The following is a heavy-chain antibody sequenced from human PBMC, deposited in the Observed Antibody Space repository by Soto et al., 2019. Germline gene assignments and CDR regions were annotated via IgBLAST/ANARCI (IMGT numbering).Heavy chain of an antibody. J-gene: IGHJ4*02. Sequence: ASVKVSCKASGYSLTSYYMHWVRRAPGQGLEWMGIINPGDGSTNYAPKFQGRVTMTSDTPTSTVYMEMSSLRSEDTAMYYCARSYVTSRPIDFWGQGTLVTVSS. CDR3: ARSYVTSRPIDF. CDR1: GYSLTSYY. CDR2: INPGDGST. V-gene: IGHV1-46*01. D-gene: IGHD3-10*02.